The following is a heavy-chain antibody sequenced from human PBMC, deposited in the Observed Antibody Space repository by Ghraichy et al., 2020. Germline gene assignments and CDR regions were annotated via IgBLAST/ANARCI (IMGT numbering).Heavy chain of an antibody. V-gene: IGHV4-30-2*01. Sequence: SCSVSGVSINGGDFSWAWIRQLPGKGLEWVGFFYHSGATLYNPSLKSRVSISVDWSRNHFSLKMNSVTVADTAIYFCARGLRTLTMPFDHWGQGTLVTVSS. CDR3: ARGLRTLTMPFDH. D-gene: IGHD4/OR15-4a*01. J-gene: IGHJ4*02. CDR2: FYHSGAT. CDR1: GVSINGGDFS.